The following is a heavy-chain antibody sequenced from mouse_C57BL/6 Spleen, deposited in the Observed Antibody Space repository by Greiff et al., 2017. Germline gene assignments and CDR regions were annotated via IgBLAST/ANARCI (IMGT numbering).Heavy chain of an antibody. D-gene: IGHD1-1*01. CDR2: INPGSGGT. V-gene: IGHV1-54*01. CDR1: GYAFTDYL. Sequence: QVQLQQSGAELVRPGTSVKVSCKASGYAFTDYLIEWVKQRPGQGLEWIGVINPGSGGTNYNEKFKGKATLTADKSSSTAYMQLSSLTSEDSAVYFCARLEGSSWDYDMDDWGQGTSVTVSS. J-gene: IGHJ4*01. CDR3: ARLEGSSWDYDMDD.